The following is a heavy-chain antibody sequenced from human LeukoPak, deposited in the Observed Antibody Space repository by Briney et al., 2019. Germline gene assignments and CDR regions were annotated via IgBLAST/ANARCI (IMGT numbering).Heavy chain of an antibody. Sequence: GGSLRLSCAASGFTFTTYWMHWVRQAPGKGLVWVSHINSDGSISSYADSVKGRFTISRDNAKNTLYLQMNSLRAEDTAVYYCARDTVDTANAVWGQGTTVTVSS. CDR1: GFTFTTYW. CDR3: ARDTVDTANAV. J-gene: IGHJ6*02. V-gene: IGHV3-74*01. CDR2: INSDGSIS. D-gene: IGHD5-18*01.